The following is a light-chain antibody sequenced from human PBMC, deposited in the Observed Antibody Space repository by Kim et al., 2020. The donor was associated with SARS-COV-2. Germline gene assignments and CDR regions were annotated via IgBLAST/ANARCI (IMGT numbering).Light chain of an antibody. V-gene: IGKV1D-16*01. Sequence: DIQMTQSPSSLSASLGDRVTITCRASQDVSSWVAWFQQRPGKAPQCLIYAASTLQSGVPSRFSGSGSGTHFTFTISTLHPEDFATYYCQQYGDYPITFGQGTRLEIK. J-gene: IGKJ5*01. CDR2: AAS. CDR3: QQYGDYPIT. CDR1: QDVSSW.